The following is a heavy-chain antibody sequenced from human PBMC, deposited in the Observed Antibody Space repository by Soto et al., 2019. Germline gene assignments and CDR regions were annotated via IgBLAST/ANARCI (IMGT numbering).Heavy chain of an antibody. V-gene: IGHV1-18*01. CDR2: TYKSKT. J-gene: IGHJ4*01. Sequence: ASVKVSCKAAGYSFTSYGITWVRQAPGQGLEWMGGTYKSKTNYAQKVQGRVTMTTDTSTSTAYMELRSLTSDDTAVYYCAKRPTLGYCGGKGTWVTLS. D-gene: IGHD3-16*01. CDR1: GYSFTSYG. CDR3: AKRPTLGYC.